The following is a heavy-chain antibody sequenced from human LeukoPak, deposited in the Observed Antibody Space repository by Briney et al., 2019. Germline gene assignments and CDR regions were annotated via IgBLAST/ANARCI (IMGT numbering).Heavy chain of an antibody. CDR3: ARPDGRGAQGVLDY. CDR1: GFTFSSYG. D-gene: IGHD1-26*01. V-gene: IGHV3-33*01. Sequence: GGSLRLSCAASGFTFSSYGMHWVRQAPGKGLEWVAVIWYDGSNKYYADSVKGRFTISRDNSKNTLYLQMNSLRAEDTAVYYCARPDGRGAQGVLDYWGQGTLVTVSS. J-gene: IGHJ4*02. CDR2: IWYDGSNK.